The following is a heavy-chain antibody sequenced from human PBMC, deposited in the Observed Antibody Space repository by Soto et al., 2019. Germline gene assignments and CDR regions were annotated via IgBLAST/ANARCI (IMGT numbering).Heavy chain of an antibody. J-gene: IGHJ6*02. CDR3: ARERGNGDYDFWSGRYYYYGMDV. CDR1: GFTFSSYG. CDR2: IWYDGRNK. Sequence: QVQLVESGGGVVQPGRSLRLSCAASGFTFSSYGMHWVRQAPAKGLEWVAVIWYDGRNKYYADSVKGRFTISRDNSKNTLYLQMNSLRAEDTAVYYCARERGNGDYDFWSGRYYYYGMDVWGQGTTVTVSS. D-gene: IGHD3-3*01. V-gene: IGHV3-33*01.